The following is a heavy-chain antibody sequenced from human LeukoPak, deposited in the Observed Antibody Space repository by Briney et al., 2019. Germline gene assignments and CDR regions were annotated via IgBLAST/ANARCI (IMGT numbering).Heavy chain of an antibody. CDR3: ARVGLLWFGELLIHDAFDI. D-gene: IGHD3-10*01. J-gene: IGHJ3*02. Sequence: PSETLSLTCTVSGGSISSHYWSWIRQPPGKGLEWIGYIYYSGSTNYNPSLKSRVTISVDTSKNQFSLKLSSVTAADTAVYYCARVGLLWFGELLIHDAFDIWGQGTMVTVSS. CDR2: IYYSGST. V-gene: IGHV4-59*11. CDR1: GGSISSHY.